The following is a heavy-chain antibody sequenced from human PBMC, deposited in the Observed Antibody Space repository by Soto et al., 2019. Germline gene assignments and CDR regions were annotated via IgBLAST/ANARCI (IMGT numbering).Heavy chain of an antibody. V-gene: IGHV3-9*01. Sequence: PGGSLRLSCAASGFTFDDYAMHWVRQAPGKGLEWVSGISWNSGSIGYADSVKGRFTISRDNAKNSLYLQMNSLRAEDTALYYCAKGDYGDLDYYYYGMDVWGQGTTVTVSS. J-gene: IGHJ6*02. CDR2: ISWNSGSI. CDR1: GFTFDDYA. CDR3: AKGDYGDLDYYYYGMDV. D-gene: IGHD4-17*01.